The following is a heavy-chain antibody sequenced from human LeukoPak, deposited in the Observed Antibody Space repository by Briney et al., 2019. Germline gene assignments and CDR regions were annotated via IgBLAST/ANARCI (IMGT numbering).Heavy chain of an antibody. CDR3: ARDLGELLLSFDY. D-gene: IGHD3-10*01. CDR2: INPNSGGT. Sequence: ASVKVSCKASGYTFTGYYMHWVRQAPGQGLEWMGWINPNSGGTNYAQKFQGRVTMTRDTSISTAYMELSRLRSDDTAVYYCARDLGELLLSFDYWGQGTLVTVSS. CDR1: GYTFTGYY. J-gene: IGHJ4*02. V-gene: IGHV1-2*02.